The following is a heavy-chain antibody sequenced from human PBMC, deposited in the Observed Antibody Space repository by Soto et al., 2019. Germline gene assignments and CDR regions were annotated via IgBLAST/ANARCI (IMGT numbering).Heavy chain of an antibody. CDR1: GFTFSSYA. Sequence: HPGGSLRLSCAASGFTFSSYAMHWVRQAPGKGLEWVAVISYDGSNKYYADSVKGRFTISRDNSKNTLYLQMNSLRAEDTAVYYCARDVSSGWSGKLPGEFDSWGQGTLVTVSS. D-gene: IGHD6-19*01. V-gene: IGHV3-30-3*01. J-gene: IGHJ5*01. CDR2: ISYDGSNK. CDR3: ARDVSSGWSGKLPGEFDS.